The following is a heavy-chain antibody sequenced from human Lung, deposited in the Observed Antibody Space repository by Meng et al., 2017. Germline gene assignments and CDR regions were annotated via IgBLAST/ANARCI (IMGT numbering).Heavy chain of an antibody. V-gene: IGHV4-39*01. CDR2: IGHSGFT. CDR1: GGSISTSGYY. J-gene: IGHJ5*02. D-gene: IGHD6-19*01. Sequence: EAGPGLVKASEALSLTCSVSGGSISTSGYYWGWIRQPPGKGLEWIGSIGHSGFTYYTPSLKSRVAVSLDTSKSQFSLMLTSVTAADTAVYYCVRSSAWVRTGFDPWGQGTLVTVSS. CDR3: VRSSAWVRTGFDP.